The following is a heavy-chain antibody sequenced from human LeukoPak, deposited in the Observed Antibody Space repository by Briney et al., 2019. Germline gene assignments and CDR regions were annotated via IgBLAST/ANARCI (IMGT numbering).Heavy chain of an antibody. CDR3: ARVGKTVLRYVDWLPGYFDY. Sequence: GGSLRLSCAASGFTFSSYWVTWVRQAPGKGLEWVANIKQDGRENYYVDSVKGRFTISRDNAKNSLCLQMNYLRADDTAVYYCARVGKTVLRYVDWLPGYFDYWGQGTLVTVSS. D-gene: IGHD3-9*01. V-gene: IGHV3-7*04. CDR2: IKQDGREN. CDR1: GFTFSSYW. J-gene: IGHJ4*02.